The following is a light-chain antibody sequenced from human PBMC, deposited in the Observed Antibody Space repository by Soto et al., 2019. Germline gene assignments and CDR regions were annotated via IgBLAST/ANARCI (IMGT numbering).Light chain of an antibody. CDR1: SSDVGGYNY. J-gene: IGLJ1*01. Sequence: QSALTQPASVSGSPGQSITISCTGTSSDVGGYNYVSWYQQHPGKAPKLMIYDVSNRPSGVSNRFSGSKSGNTASLTISGLQAEDEADYHCSSYPSSTPYVFGTGTKVTVL. CDR3: SSYPSSTPYV. CDR2: DVS. V-gene: IGLV2-14*01.